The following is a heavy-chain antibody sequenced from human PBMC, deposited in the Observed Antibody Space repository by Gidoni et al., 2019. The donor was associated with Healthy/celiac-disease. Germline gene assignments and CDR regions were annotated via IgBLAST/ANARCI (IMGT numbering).Heavy chain of an antibody. D-gene: IGHD6-13*01. V-gene: IGHV1-2*02. CDR1: GYTFTGYY. CDR3: ASGPYSSSWYVN. J-gene: IGHJ4*02. CDR2: INPNSGGT. Sequence: QVQLVQSGAEVKKPGASVKVSCTASGYTFTGYYMPWVRPAPGQGLDWMGWINPNSGGTNYAQKFEGRVTMTRETSISTAYMELSRLRSDDTAVYYCASGPYSSSWYVNWGQGTLVTVSS.